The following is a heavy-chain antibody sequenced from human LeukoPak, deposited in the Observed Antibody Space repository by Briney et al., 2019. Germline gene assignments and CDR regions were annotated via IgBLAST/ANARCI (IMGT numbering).Heavy chain of an antibody. V-gene: IGHV4-39*01. J-gene: IGHJ6*02. Sequence: SETLSLTCTVSGDSISSSSYYWGWIRQPPGKGLEWIGTIYYSGSTYYNPSLRSRVTISVDTSKNQFSLKLSSVTAADTAVYYRARHPSATAPGTGYYGMDVWGQGTTVTVSS. CDR3: ARHPSATAPGTGYYGMDV. D-gene: IGHD6-13*01. CDR2: IYYSGST. CDR1: GDSISSSSYY.